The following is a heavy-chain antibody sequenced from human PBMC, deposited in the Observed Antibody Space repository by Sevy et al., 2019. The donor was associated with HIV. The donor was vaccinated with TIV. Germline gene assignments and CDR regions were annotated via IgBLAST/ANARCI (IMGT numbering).Heavy chain of an antibody. Sequence: GGSLRLSCAASGFTFSTYAMNWVRQAPGKGLEWVSSISTNGRSAYYTDSVEGRFTISRDNSKNTLYLQMNSLRDDDTAVYYCAKGYCSGGSCPRDYYYYGMDVWGQGTTVTVSS. D-gene: IGHD2-15*01. J-gene: IGHJ6*02. CDR2: ISTNGRSA. CDR3: AKGYCSGGSCPRDYYYYGMDV. V-gene: IGHV3-23*01. CDR1: GFTFSTYA.